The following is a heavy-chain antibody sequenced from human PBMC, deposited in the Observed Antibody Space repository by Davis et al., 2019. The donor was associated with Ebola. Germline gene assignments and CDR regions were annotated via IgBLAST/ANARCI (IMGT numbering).Heavy chain of an antibody. Sequence: GESLKISCAASGFPFSGYNMNWVRQAPGKRLEWVSSISSSSNYTYYADSVKGRFTISRDNAKNSLYLQMNSLRAEDTAVYYCARDPEEQWLEGWFDPWGQGTLVTVSS. D-gene: IGHD6-19*01. J-gene: IGHJ5*02. CDR1: GFPFSGYN. CDR2: ISSSSNYT. CDR3: ARDPEEQWLEGWFDP. V-gene: IGHV3-21*01.